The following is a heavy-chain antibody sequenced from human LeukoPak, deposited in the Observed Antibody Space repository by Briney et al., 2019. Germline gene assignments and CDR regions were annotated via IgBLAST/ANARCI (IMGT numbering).Heavy chain of an antibody. CDR1: GFTFSSYS. CDR2: IGSSSSTI. CDR3: AREVSSGWSGYYFDY. V-gene: IGHV3-48*01. J-gene: IGHJ4*02. D-gene: IGHD6-19*01. Sequence: PGGSLRLSCAASGFTFSSYSMNWVRQAPGKGLEWVAYIGSSSSTIYYADSVKGRFTISRDNSKNSLFLQMNSMRAEDTAVYYCAREVSSGWSGYYFDYWGQGHLVTVSS.